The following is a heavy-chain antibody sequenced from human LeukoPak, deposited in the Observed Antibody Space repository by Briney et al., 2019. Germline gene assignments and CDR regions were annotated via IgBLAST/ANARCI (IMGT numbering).Heavy chain of an antibody. CDR1: GFTFSSYG. CDR3: ARDHRAYYDSCGYYSSPSDY. V-gene: IGHV3-33*01. CDR2: IWYDGSNK. J-gene: IGHJ4*02. D-gene: IGHD3-22*01. Sequence: GGSLRLSCAASGFTFSSYGMHWVRQAPGKGLEWVAIIWYDGSNKFYADSVKGRFTICRDNSKNTLYLQMNSLRGEDTAVYYCARDHRAYYDSCGYYSSPSDYWGQGTLVTVSS.